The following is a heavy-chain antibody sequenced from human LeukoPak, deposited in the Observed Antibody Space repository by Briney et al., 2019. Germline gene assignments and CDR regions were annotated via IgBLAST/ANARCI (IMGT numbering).Heavy chain of an antibody. J-gene: IGHJ5*01. CDR2: ISAGGNT. CDR3: ARDLTMAGLWFDS. V-gene: IGHV3-66*01. D-gene: IGHD6-19*01. CDR1: GISVSSTF. Sequence: GGSLRLSCAASGISVSSTFLNWVRQAPGKGLEWISVISAGGNTDYADSVKGRFTVSRDNSKSTVFLQMNSLTDEDTAVYYCARDLTMAGLWFDSWGQGTTVTVSS.